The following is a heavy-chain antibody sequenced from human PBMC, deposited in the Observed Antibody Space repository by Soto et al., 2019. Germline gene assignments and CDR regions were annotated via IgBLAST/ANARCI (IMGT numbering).Heavy chain of an antibody. CDR1: GFTFSGYW. CDR3: AKASGESYPGSRVFDY. Sequence: PGGSLRLSCAASGFTFSGYWMHWVRQAPGKGLEWVSRIKSDGSGTTYADSVKGRFSISRDNAKNTVYLQMDSLRVEDTAVYYCAKASGESYPGSRVFDYWGQGTRVTVSS. CDR2: IKSDGSGT. D-gene: IGHD3-10*01. J-gene: IGHJ4*02. V-gene: IGHV3-74*03.